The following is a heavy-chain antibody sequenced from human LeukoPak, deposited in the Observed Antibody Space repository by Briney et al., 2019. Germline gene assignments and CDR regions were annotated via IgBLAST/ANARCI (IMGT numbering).Heavy chain of an antibody. CDR3: ARGIDSIFPGY. V-gene: IGHV3-33*01. CDR2: IWHDGSNK. J-gene: IGHJ4*02. Sequence: GGSLRLSCAASGFTFSSYGMHWVRQAPGKGLEWVAVIWHDGSNKYYADSVKGRFTISRDNSKNTLYLQMNSLRADNTAVYYCARGIDSIFPGYWGQGTLVTVSS. CDR1: GFTFSSYG. D-gene: IGHD3-9*01.